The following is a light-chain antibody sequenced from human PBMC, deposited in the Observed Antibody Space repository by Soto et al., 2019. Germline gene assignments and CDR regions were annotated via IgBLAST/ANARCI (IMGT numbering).Light chain of an antibody. CDR3: SSYSDSDTKV. CDR1: SSDVGAYIY. Sequence: QSALNQPAAVSGSPGHSITISCGGTSSDVGAYIYVSWYQQFPGKAPKLIIYEVNNRPSGVSDRFSGSKSDTTAYLTISGLQAEDEADYYCSSYSDSDTKVFGTGTKVTVL. J-gene: IGLJ1*01. V-gene: IGLV2-14*03. CDR2: EVN.